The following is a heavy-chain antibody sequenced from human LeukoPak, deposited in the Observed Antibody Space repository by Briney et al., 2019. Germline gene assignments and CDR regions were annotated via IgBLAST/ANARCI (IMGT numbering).Heavy chain of an antibody. V-gene: IGHV6-1*01. CDR2: TYSRSKWYN. D-gene: IGHD5-18*01. CDR1: GDSVSSNSVT. J-gene: IGHJ4*02. Sequence: SQTLSLTCAISGDSVSSNSVTWNWIRQSPSRGLEWLGRTYSRSKWYNEYALSVKSRIAINPDTSKNQFSLQLNSVTPEDTAVYYCARGYNYGFDYWGQGTLVTVSS. CDR3: ARGYNYGFDY.